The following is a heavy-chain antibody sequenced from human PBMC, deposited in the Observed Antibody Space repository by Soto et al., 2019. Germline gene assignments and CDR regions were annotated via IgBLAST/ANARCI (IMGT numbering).Heavy chain of an antibody. J-gene: IGHJ6*03. D-gene: IGHD3-10*01. V-gene: IGHV3-66*01. Sequence: GGSLRLSCAASGFTVSSNYMSWVRQAPGKGLEWVSVIYSGGSTYYADSVKGRFTISRDNSKNTLYLQMNSLRAEDTAVYYCAREGWVYYGSGSYYKNYYYYYMDVWGKGTTVTVSS. CDR3: AREGWVYYGSGSYYKNYYYYYMDV. CDR1: GFTVSSNY. CDR2: IYSGGST.